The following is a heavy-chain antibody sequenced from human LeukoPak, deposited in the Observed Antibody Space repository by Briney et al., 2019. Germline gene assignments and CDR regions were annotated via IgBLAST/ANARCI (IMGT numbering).Heavy chain of an antibody. V-gene: IGHV3-30*02. CDR2: IRYDGSKK. CDR1: GFTFSSYG. CDR3: AKGSYYGFDDAFDI. D-gene: IGHD2/OR15-2a*01. Sequence: GGSLRLSCAASGFTFSSYGMHWVRQAPGKGLEWVAFIRYDGSKKYYADSVKGRFTVSRDNSKNTLYLQMNSLGGEDTAVYYCAKGSYYGFDDAFDIWGQGTMVTVSS. J-gene: IGHJ3*02.